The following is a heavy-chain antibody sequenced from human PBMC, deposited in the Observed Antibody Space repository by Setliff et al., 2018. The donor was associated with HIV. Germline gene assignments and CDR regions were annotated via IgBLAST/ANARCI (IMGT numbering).Heavy chain of an antibody. CDR2: INHSGST. CDR3: ANFLPDTAAAGPRFDY. CDR1: GGSFSGFY. J-gene: IGHJ4*02. D-gene: IGHD6-13*01. V-gene: IGHV4-34*01. Sequence: PSETLSLTCAVYGGSFSGFYWSWIRQPPGKGLEWIGEINHSGSTTYNPSLKGRVTISVDTSKNHFSLKLSSVTAADTAVYYCANFLPDTAAAGPRFDYWGQGTLVTVSS.